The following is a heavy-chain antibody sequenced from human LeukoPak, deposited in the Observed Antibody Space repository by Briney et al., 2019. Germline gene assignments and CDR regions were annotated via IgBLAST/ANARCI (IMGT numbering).Heavy chain of an antibody. CDR3: ARQRRYYGSGLVNPNPPRLDY. V-gene: IGHV4-30-2*01. CDR1: GGSISGGYY. CDR2: VYHTGGT. J-gene: IGHJ4*02. D-gene: IGHD3-10*01. Sequence: SETLSLTCTVSGGSISGGYYWSWIRQPPGKGLEWIGYVYHTGGTYYNPSLKSRVTISVDRSKNQFSLKLSSVTAADTAVYYCARQRRYYGSGLVNPNPPRLDYWGQGTLVTVSS.